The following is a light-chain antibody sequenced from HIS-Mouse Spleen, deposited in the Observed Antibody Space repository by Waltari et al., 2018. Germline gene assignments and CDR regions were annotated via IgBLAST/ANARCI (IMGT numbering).Light chain of an antibody. V-gene: IGKV1-9*01. CDR1: QGIRSY. J-gene: IGKJ1*01. Sequence: DIQLTQSPSFLSASVGDRVTITCRASQGIRSYVAWYQQKPGKAPKLLIYAASTLQSGVPSRFSGSGSGTEFTLTISSLQPEDFATYYCQQLNSYPPTFGQGTKVEIK. CDR2: AAS. CDR3: QQLNSYPPT.